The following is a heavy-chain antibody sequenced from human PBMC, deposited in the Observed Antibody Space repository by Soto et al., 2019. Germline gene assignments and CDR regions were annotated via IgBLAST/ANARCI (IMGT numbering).Heavy chain of an antibody. D-gene: IGHD6-19*01. V-gene: IGHV1-69*02. Sequence: GASVKVSCKASGGTFSIFTIIWVRQAPGQGLEWMGRIIPILGIANYAQKFQGRVTITADKSTSTAYMELSSLRSGDTAVYYCARGIRDPSIAVAGTGSNWFDPWGQGILVTVSS. CDR3: ARGIRDPSIAVAGTGSNWFDP. CDR1: GGTFSIFT. J-gene: IGHJ5*02. CDR2: IIPILGIA.